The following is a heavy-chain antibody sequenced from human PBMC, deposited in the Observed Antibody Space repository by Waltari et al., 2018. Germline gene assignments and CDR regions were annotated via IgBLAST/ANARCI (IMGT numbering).Heavy chain of an antibody. J-gene: IGHJ4*02. D-gene: IGHD6-6*01. CDR1: GGSISSYY. CDR3: ARGGLLKGLVGNDY. V-gene: IGHV4-59*01. Sequence: GKPSETLSLTCTVSGGSISSYYWSWIRQPPGKGLEWIGYIYYSGSTNYNPSLKSRVTISVDTSKNPFSLKLSSVTAADTAVYYCARGGLLKGLVGNDYWGQGTLVTVSS. CDR2: IYYSGST.